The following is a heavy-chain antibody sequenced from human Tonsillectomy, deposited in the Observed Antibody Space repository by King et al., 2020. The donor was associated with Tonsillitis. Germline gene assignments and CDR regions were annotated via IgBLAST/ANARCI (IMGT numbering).Heavy chain of an antibody. D-gene: IGHD7-27*01. CDR3: SSITPKTGDRPNNDAFDV. J-gene: IGHJ3*01. CDR2: IHPNSGGT. CDR1: GYIFSGYY. Sequence: VQLVESGAEVKEPGASVKVSCKASGYIFSGYYMHWVRQAPGQGLEWMGWIHPNSGGTNYAQKFQGRVTMTRDTSISTAYMELSRLTSDDTAVYYCSSITPKTGDRPNNDAFDVWGQGTMVTVSS. V-gene: IGHV1-2*02.